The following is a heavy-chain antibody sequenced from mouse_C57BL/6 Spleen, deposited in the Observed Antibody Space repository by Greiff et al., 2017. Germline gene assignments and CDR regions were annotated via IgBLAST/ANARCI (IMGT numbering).Heavy chain of an antibody. Sequence: VKLMESGPELVKPGASVKISCKASGYAFSSSWMNWVKQRPGKGLEWIGRIYPGDGDTNYNGKFKGKATLTADKSSSTAYMQLSSLTSEDSAVYCCARSGHLLYYAMDYWGQGTSVTVSS. D-gene: IGHD2-1*01. CDR1: GYAFSSSW. CDR3: ARSGHLLYYAMDY. V-gene: IGHV1-82*01. CDR2: IYPGDGDT. J-gene: IGHJ4*01.